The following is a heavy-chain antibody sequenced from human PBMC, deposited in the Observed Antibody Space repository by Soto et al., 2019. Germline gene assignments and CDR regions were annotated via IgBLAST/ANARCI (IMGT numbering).Heavy chain of an antibody. Sequence: QVQLQESGPGLVKPSQTLSLTCTVSGDSISRGAYYWTWIRQHPVKGLEWIGYISNSGRTYYNPSFKSRVAMSVDKSKNQFSLKLNSVTAADTALYYCARTSTSGTRFDYWGQGSLVTVSS. V-gene: IGHV4-31*03. D-gene: IGHD1-1*01. J-gene: IGHJ4*02. CDR3: ARTSTSGTRFDY. CDR1: GDSISRGAYY. CDR2: ISNSGRT.